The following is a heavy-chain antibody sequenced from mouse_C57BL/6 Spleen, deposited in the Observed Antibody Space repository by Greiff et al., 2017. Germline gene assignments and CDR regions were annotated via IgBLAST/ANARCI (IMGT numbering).Heavy chain of an antibody. CDR2: IRSKSSNYAT. D-gene: IGHD1-1*01. CDR3: VRDLSGYYGSSSWFAY. V-gene: IGHV10-3*01. J-gene: IGHJ3*01. Sequence: GGGLVQPKGSLKLSCAASGFTFNTYAMHWVRQAPGKGLEWVARIRSKSSNYATYYADSVKDRFTISRDDSQSMLYLQMNNLKTEDTAMYYCVRDLSGYYGSSSWFAYWGQGTLVTVSA. CDR1: GFTFNTYA.